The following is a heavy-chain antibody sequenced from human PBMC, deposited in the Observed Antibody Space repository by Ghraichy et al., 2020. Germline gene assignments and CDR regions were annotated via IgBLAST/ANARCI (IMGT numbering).Heavy chain of an antibody. D-gene: IGHD5-24*01. CDR3: TTNRRDGYNVEASDI. CDR2: IRTTTNNYAT. Sequence: GGSLRLSCAASGFNFSGSAIHWVRQASGKGLEWVGRIRTTTNNYATSSAASVKDSFTLSRDDSKNTAYLQMGSLKTEDTAVYYCTTNRRDGYNVEASDIWGQGTMVTVSS. V-gene: IGHV3-73*01. J-gene: IGHJ3*02. CDR1: GFNFSGSA.